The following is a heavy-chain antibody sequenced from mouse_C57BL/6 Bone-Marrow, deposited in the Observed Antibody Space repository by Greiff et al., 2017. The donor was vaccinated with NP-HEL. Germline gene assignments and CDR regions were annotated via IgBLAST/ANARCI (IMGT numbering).Heavy chain of an antibody. J-gene: IGHJ4*01. CDR1: GFTFSNYW. CDR2: IRLKSDNYAT. D-gene: IGHD1-1*01. CDR3: TEGNYGSPPWY. Sequence: EVMLVESGGGLVQPGGSMKLSCVASGFTFSNYWMNWVRQSPEKGLEWVAQIRLKSDNYATHYAESVKGRFTISRDDSKSSVYLQMNNLRAEDTGIYYCTEGNYGSPPWYWGQGTSVTVSS. V-gene: IGHV6-3*01.